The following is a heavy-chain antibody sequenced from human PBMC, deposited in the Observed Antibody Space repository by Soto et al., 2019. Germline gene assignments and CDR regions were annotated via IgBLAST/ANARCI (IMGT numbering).Heavy chain of an antibody. CDR3: ARAPLGQWLVPGAVY. V-gene: IGHV3-21*01. CDR1: GFTFSSYS. CDR2: ISSSSSYI. Sequence: EVQLVESGGGLVKPGGSLRLSCAASGFTFSSYSMNWVRQAPGKGLEWVSSISSSSSYIYYADSVKGRFTISRDNAKNSLYLQRNSLRAEDTAVYYCARAPLGQWLVPGAVYWGQGTLVTVSS. D-gene: IGHD6-19*01. J-gene: IGHJ4*02.